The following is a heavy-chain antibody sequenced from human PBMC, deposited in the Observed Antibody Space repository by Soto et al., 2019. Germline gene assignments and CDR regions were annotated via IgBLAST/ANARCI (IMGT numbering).Heavy chain of an antibody. J-gene: IGHJ6*02. CDR1: GFTFSSYW. Sequence: GGSLRLSCAASGFTFSSYWMSWVRQAPGKGLEWVANIKQDGSEKYYVDSVKGRFTISRDNAKNSLYLQMNSLRAEDTAVYYCARDTSSSWYYYYGMDVWGQGTTVTVSS. V-gene: IGHV3-7*01. CDR3: ARDTSSSWYYYYGMDV. D-gene: IGHD6-13*01. CDR2: IKQDGSEK.